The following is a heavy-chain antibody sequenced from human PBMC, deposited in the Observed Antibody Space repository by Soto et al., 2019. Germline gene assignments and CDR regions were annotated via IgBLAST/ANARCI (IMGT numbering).Heavy chain of an antibody. Sequence: GGSLRLSCSASGFSVNNNYMTWVRQAPGRSPEWVAVIYTRSTTHYADFATGRFTFSRDNSKNPLYLQMDSLRPEDTAVYHCAKLWGYYFESWGPGTLVTVSS. CDR3: AKLWGYYFES. J-gene: IGHJ4*02. V-gene: IGHV3-53*01. D-gene: IGHD2-21*01. CDR1: GFSVNNNY. CDR2: IYTRSTT.